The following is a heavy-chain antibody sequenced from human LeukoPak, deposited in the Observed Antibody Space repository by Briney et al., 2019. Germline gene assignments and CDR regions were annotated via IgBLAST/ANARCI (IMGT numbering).Heavy chain of an antibody. Sequence: GGSLRLSCAASGFTFNTYWMHWVRQAPGKGLVWVSHINPDGSQTNYADSVTGRFTISRDNAKNTLYLQMSSLRAEDTAVYYCVKVTTHDYGDNWGQGTLVTVSS. D-gene: IGHD4-17*01. CDR1: GFTFNTYW. V-gene: IGHV3-74*01. CDR3: VKVTTHDYGDN. J-gene: IGHJ4*02. CDR2: INPDGSQT.